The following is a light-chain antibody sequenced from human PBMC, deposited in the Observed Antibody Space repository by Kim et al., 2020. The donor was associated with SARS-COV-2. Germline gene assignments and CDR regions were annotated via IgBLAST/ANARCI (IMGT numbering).Light chain of an antibody. J-gene: IGLJ7*01. CDR1: SRTLASNS. Sequence: GQMVTIPCTGSSRTLASNSVQWYRQRPGSSPTLLIYENSQRAPGVPDRFSGSISSPSTSPSITISRLKAEAEADYYCLSYDNTHHVFGGGTQLTVL. CDR2: ENS. V-gene: IGLV6-57*01. CDR3: LSYDNTHHV.